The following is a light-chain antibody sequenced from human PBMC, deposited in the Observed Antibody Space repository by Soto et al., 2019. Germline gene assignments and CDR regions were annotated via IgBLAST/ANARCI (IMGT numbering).Light chain of an antibody. V-gene: IGKV1-8*01. CDR3: QQYNTYPPT. CDR1: QGINSF. J-gene: IGKJ1*01. CDR2: DAS. Sequence: AIRMTQSPSSFSASTGDRVTITCRASQGINSFLAWYQQKPGIAPKLLMYDASTLQSVVPSRFSGSGSGTEFTLTISCLQSEDFATYYCQQYNTYPPTFGQGTKVEIK.